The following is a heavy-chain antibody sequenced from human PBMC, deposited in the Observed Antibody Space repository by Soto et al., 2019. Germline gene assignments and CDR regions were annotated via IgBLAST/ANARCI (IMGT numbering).Heavy chain of an antibody. V-gene: IGHV4-59*01. Sequence: SETLSLTCTVSGGSISSYYWSWIRQPPGKGLEWIGYIYYSGSTNYNPSLKSRVTISVDTSKNQFSLKLSSVTAADTAVYYCARGFFRTGSSGWYYFDYWGQGTLVTVSS. D-gene: IGHD6-19*01. CDR3: ARGFFRTGSSGWYYFDY. CDR1: GGSISSYY. CDR2: IYYSGST. J-gene: IGHJ4*02.